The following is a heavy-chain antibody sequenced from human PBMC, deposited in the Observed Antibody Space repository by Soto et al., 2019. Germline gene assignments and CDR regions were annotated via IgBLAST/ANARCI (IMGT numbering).Heavy chain of an antibody. Sequence: SETLSLTCTVSGGSISSSSYYWGWIRQPPGKGLEWIGSIYYSGSTYYNPSLKSRVTISVDTSKNQFSLKLSSVTAADTAVYYCATRGDCSGGSCYKIDDWGQGTLVTVSS. V-gene: IGHV4-39*01. CDR3: ATRGDCSGGSCYKIDD. D-gene: IGHD2-15*01. J-gene: IGHJ4*02. CDR1: GGSISSSSYY. CDR2: IYYSGST.